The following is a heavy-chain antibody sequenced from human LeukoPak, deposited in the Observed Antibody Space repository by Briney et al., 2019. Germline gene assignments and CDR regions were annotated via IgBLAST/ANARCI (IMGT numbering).Heavy chain of an antibody. CDR2: IRGRSSTI. V-gene: IGHV3-48*04. CDR1: GFTFSSYS. D-gene: IGHD3-22*01. J-gene: IGHJ3*01. Sequence: GGSLRLSCAASGFTFSSYSMNWVRQAPGKGLEWLASIRGRSSTIYYADSVKGRFTISSDNAKNALYLQMNSLRAEDTAVYYCARVLNQVTTYGSSGYYDSGAFDVWGQGTMVTVSS. CDR3: ARVLNQVTTYGSSGYYDSGAFDV.